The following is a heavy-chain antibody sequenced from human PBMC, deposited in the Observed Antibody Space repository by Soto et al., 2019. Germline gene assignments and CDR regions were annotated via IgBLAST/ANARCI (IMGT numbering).Heavy chain of an antibody. J-gene: IGHJ5*02. Sequence: SGTLSLTCAVSGGSISSGGYSWSWIRQPPGKGLEWIGYIYHSGSTYYNPSLKSRVTISVDRSKNQFSLKLNSVTAADTAVYYCARVIAATDTISVWFDPWGQGTLVTVSS. CDR1: GGSISSGGYS. CDR3: ARVIAATDTISVWFDP. CDR2: IYHSGST. V-gene: IGHV4-30-2*01. D-gene: IGHD6-13*01.